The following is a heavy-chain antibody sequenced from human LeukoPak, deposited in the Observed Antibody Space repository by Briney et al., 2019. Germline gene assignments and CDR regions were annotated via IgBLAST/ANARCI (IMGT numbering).Heavy chain of an antibody. J-gene: IGHJ4*02. Sequence: PGGSLRLSCAASGFTFSTYVMSWVRQAPGKGLEWVSTISANGGITYYTDSVKGRFTISRDNSKNTLYLQMNSLRAEDTAVYYCAKPPPDSSSWLFDYWGQGTLVTVSS. D-gene: IGHD6-13*01. CDR2: ISANGGIT. V-gene: IGHV3-23*01. CDR3: AKPPPDSSSWLFDY. CDR1: GFTFSTYV.